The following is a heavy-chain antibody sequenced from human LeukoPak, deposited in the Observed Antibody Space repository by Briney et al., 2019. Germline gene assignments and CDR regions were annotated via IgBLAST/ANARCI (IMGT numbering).Heavy chain of an antibody. Sequence: GGSLRLSCTVSGFPVSTNSMSWVRQAPGKGLEWVSFIYSGGNTHYSDSVKGRFTISRDNNKNSLYLQMNSLRTEDTALYYCAKDNLRKLTSEYYFDSWGQGTLVTVSS. CDR1: GFPVSTNS. J-gene: IGHJ4*02. CDR3: AKDNLRKLTSEYYFDS. D-gene: IGHD1-14*01. V-gene: IGHV3-53*05. CDR2: IYSGGNT.